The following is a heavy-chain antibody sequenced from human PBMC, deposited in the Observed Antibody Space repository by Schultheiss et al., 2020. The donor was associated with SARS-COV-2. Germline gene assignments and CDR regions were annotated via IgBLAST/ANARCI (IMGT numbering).Heavy chain of an antibody. D-gene: IGHD3-16*01. V-gene: IGHV3-66*03. Sequence: GGSLRLSCAASGFTVSRNYMSWVRQAPGKGLEWVSGISWNSGSIGYADSVKGRFTISRDNSKNTLFLQMNSLRGEDTAVYYCARGGGFIYHVLDVWGQGTTVTVSS. CDR3: ARGGGFIYHVLDV. CDR1: GFTVSRNY. J-gene: IGHJ6*02. CDR2: ISWNSGSI.